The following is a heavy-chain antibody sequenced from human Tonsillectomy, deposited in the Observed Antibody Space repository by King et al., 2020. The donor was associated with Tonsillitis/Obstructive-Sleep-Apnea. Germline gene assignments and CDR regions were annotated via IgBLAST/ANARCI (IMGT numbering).Heavy chain of an antibody. V-gene: IGHV3-13*05. Sequence: VQLVESGGGLVQPGGSLRLSCAASGFTFSSYDMHWVRHATGKGLEWVSAIGTAGDPYYPGSVKGRFTICRENAKNSLYLQMNSLRAGDTAVYYCARGNGQYGMDVWGQGTTVTVSS. CDR1: GFTFSSYD. CDR2: IGTAGDP. J-gene: IGHJ6*02. CDR3: ARGNGQYGMDV. D-gene: IGHD1-1*01.